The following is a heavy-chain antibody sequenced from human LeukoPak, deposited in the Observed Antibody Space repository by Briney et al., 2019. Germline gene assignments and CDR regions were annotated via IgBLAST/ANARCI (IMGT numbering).Heavy chain of an antibody. CDR1: GYTITSYY. CDR2: INPSGGST. Sequence: ASVKVSCKASGYTITSYYMHWVRQAPGQGLEWMGIINPSGGSTSYAQRFQGRVTMTRDTSTSAVYMELSSLRSEDTAVYYCARLDILTGRFYFDYWGQGTLVTVSS. D-gene: IGHD3-9*01. CDR3: ARLDILTGRFYFDY. J-gene: IGHJ4*02. V-gene: IGHV1-46*01.